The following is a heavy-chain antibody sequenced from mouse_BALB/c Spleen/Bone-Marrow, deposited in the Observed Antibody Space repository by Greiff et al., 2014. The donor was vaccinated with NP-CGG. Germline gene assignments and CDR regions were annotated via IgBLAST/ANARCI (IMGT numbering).Heavy chain of an antibody. J-gene: IGHJ1*01. Sequence: EVQLQQSGGGLVQPGGSRKLSCAASGFTFSSFGMHWVRQAPEKGLEWVAYISSGSTAICYADTVKGRFTISRDNPKNTLFLQMTSLRSEDTAMYDCARGGNWDDFDVWGAGTTVTVSS. CDR1: GFTFSSFG. D-gene: IGHD4-1*01. CDR3: ARGGNWDDFDV. V-gene: IGHV5-17*02. CDR2: ISSGSTAI.